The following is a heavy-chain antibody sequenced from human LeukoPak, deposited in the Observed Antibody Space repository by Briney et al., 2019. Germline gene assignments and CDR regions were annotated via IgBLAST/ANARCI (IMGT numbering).Heavy chain of an antibody. V-gene: IGHV3-53*01. CDR1: GFTVSSNY. D-gene: IGHD6-19*01. J-gene: IGHJ4*02. CDR3: AREGTSSGWYPFDY. CDR2: IYSGGST. Sequence: GGSLRLSCAASGFTVSSNYMSWVRQAPGKGLEWVSVIYSGGSTYYADSVKGQFTISRDNSKNTLYLQMNSLRAEDTAVYYCAREGTSSGWYPFDYWGQGTLVTVSS.